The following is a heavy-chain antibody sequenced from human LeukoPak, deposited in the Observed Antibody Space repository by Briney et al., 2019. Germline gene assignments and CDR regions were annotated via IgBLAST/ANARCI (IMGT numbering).Heavy chain of an antibody. V-gene: IGHV3-30*09. CDR2: ISFDGSNK. CDR3: ARGRYCTTSSCYSYYHYYNMDV. CDR1: RFTFSSHA. J-gene: IGHJ6*03. Sequence: PGGSLRLSCVASRFTFSSHAMHWVRQAPGKGLEWVAVISFDGSNKYYTGSVKGRFAISRDNSKNTLYLQMNSLRAEDTAVYYCARGRYCTTSSCYSYYHYYNMDVWGKGTTVTVSS. D-gene: IGHD2-2*01.